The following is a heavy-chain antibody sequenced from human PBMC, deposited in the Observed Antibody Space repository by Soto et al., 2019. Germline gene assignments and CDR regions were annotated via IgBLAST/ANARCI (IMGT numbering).Heavy chain of an antibody. J-gene: IGHJ5*01. CDR3: AKDLPTGSTGWFDS. CDR2: ITGSGDTT. Sequence: EVQLLESGGGLVQPGGSLRLSCAASGFTFSSYAMSWVRQAPGKGLEWVSTITGSGDTTYYSDSVKGRFTISRDNSKYTLYLQMNSLRADDTALYYCAKDLPTGSTGWFDSWGQGTLVTVSS. D-gene: IGHD1-7*01. V-gene: IGHV3-23*01. CDR1: GFTFSSYA.